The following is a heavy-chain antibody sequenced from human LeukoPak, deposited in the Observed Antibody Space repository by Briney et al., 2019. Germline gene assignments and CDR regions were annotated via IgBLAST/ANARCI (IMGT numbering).Heavy chain of an antibody. V-gene: IGHV1-46*01. J-gene: IGHJ4*02. CDR2: FNPSGGST. CDR1: GYTFTRYF. Sequence: ASVKVSCKASGYTFTRYFMNWVRQAPGQGLEWMGIFNPSGGSTTYAQKFQGRVTMTRDMSPSTVYMELSSLRSEDTAVYYCARVSGDYSMPFDYWGQGTLVTVSS. CDR3: ARVSGDYSMPFDY. D-gene: IGHD2/OR15-2a*01.